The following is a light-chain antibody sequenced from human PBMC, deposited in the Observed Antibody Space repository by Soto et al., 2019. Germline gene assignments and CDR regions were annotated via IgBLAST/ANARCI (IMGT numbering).Light chain of an antibody. CDR3: AAWDDSLSGPGV. J-gene: IGLJ3*02. CDR1: SSNIGSHY. V-gene: IGLV1-47*01. CDR2: RNN. Sequence: QSVLTQPPSASGTPGQGVTISCSGSSSNIGSHYVYWYQHLPGTAPKLLIYRNNQRPSGVPDRFSGSKSGTSASLAISGLRSEDEADYYCAAWDDSLSGPGVFGGGTKLTVL.